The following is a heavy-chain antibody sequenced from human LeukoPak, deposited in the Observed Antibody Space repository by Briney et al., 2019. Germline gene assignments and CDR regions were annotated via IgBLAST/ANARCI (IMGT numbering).Heavy chain of an antibody. Sequence: SETLSLTCTVSGGSISSYYWSWIRQPPGKGLEWIGYIYYSGSTNYNPSLKSRVTISVDTSKNQFSLKLSSVTAADTAVYYRASSGEYCGGDCPIDYWGQGTLVTVSS. J-gene: IGHJ4*02. V-gene: IGHV4-59*08. D-gene: IGHD2-21*02. CDR2: IYYSGST. CDR1: GGSISSYY. CDR3: ASSGEYCGGDCPIDY.